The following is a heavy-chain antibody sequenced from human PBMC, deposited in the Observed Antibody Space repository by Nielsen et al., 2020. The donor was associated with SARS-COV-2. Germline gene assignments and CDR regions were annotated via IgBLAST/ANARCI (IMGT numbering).Heavy chain of an antibody. Sequence: GESLKISCAASGLTFVNYHMNWVRQAPGKGLEWISHISRGGGSTTILYADSVRGRFTISRDNDKKQLFLQMNSLRDEDTAVYYCARGTGVGATKRGAFDVWGPGTKVTVSS. V-gene: IGHV3-48*02. D-gene: IGHD1-26*01. CDR2: ISRGGGSTTI. CDR3: ARGTGVGATKRGAFDV. CDR1: GLTFVNYH. J-gene: IGHJ3*01.